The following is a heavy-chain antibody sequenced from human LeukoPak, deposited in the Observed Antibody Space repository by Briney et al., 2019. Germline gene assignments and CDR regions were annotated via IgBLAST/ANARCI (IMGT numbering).Heavy chain of an antibody. Sequence: PSETLSLTCTVSGGSITSGRYYWGWIRQPPGKGLEWIGTTYYSGSTYYNPSLKSRVTISVDTAKNQFSLKVTSVTAADTAVYYCARDPSLGGAARPFDYWGQGTLVTVSS. V-gene: IGHV4-39*02. CDR1: GGSITSGRYY. CDR2: TYYSGST. CDR3: ARDPSLGGAARPFDY. D-gene: IGHD6-6*01. J-gene: IGHJ4*02.